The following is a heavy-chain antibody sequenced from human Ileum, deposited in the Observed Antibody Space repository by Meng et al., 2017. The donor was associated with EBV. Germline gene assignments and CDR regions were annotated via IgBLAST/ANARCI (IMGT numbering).Heavy chain of an antibody. Sequence: QITLKESCPTLVKPPQSLTLTCTFSGFSLSTNGVGVGWIPQPPGKALEWLALIYWDDDKRYRPSLQNRLTHTKDTSKNQVVFTVTNMDPVDTAKYYCVHRWGGNGWGPFDYWGQGTLVTVSS. J-gene: IGHJ4*02. CDR1: GFSLSTNGVG. D-gene: IGHD6-19*01. CDR2: IYWDDDK. V-gene: IGHV2-5*02. CDR3: VHRWGGNGWGPFDY.